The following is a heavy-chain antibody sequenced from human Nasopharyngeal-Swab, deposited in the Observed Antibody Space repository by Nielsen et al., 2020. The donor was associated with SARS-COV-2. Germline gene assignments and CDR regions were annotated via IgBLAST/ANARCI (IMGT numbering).Heavy chain of an antibody. V-gene: IGHV3-74*01. CDR3: AKRDDYYESSGLGD. CDR1: GFTSNNYW. Sequence: GGSLRLSYAASGFTSNNYWMHWVRQVPGRGLVWVSRINNDGSITNYADSVKGRFTISRDNPKNTLYLQMNSLRAEDTAVYYCAKRDDYYESSGLGDWGQGTLVTVSS. D-gene: IGHD3-22*01. CDR2: INNDGSIT. J-gene: IGHJ4*02.